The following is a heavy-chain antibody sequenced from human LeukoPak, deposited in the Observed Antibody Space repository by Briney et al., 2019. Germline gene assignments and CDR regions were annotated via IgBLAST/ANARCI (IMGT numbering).Heavy chain of an antibody. D-gene: IGHD4-23*01. V-gene: IGHV3-66*01. CDR3: AGYGGNFF. Sequence: GGSLRLSCAVSGFTVSDNHVTWVRQAPGKGLECVSVIYNGGTTYYADSVKGRLTIFRDNSKNTVFLQMNSLRAEDTAMYYCAGYGGNFFWGQGTLVTVSS. J-gene: IGHJ4*02. CDR1: GFTVSDNH. CDR2: IYNGGTT.